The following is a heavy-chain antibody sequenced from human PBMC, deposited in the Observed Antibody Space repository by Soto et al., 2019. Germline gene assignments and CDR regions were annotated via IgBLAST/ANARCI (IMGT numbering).Heavy chain of an antibody. Sequence: PSETLSLTCTVSGGSINTYSWIWIRQAPGRXLEWIGYISSSRINNYTPPIKRRINTSADPYKNQSSLKLNSVKPADTATYYCARIFIVGDPGYYYTGLDVWGQGTTVTVSS. J-gene: IGHJ6*02. CDR2: ISSSRIN. V-gene: IGHV4-59*01. CDR3: ARIFIVGDPGYYYTGLDV. CDR1: GGSINTYS. D-gene: IGHD1-26*01.